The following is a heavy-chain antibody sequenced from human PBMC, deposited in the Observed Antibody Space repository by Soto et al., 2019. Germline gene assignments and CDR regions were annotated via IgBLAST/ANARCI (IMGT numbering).Heavy chain of an antibody. J-gene: IGHJ5*02. CDR1: GGSFSGYY. Sequence: QVQLQQWGAGLLKPSETLSLTCAVYGGSFSGYYWSWIRQPPGKGLEWIGEINHSGSTNYNPSLKRRVTISVDTSKNQFSLKLSSVTAADTAVYYCARGRRIVDGWYSWRWFDPWGQGTLVTVSS. D-gene: IGHD6-19*01. V-gene: IGHV4-34*01. CDR3: ARGRRIVDGWYSWRWFDP. CDR2: INHSGST.